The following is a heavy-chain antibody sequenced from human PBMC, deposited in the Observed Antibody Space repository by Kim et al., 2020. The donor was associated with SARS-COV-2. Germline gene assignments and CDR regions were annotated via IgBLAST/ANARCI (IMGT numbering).Heavy chain of an antibody. D-gene: IGHD1-1*01. V-gene: IGHV1-46*01. Sequence: TSDAQKFQGRVTMTRDTSTSTVYMELSSLRSEDTAVYYCARLRARGTFDYWGQGTLVTVSS. CDR2: T. CDR3: ARLRARGTFDY. J-gene: IGHJ4*02.